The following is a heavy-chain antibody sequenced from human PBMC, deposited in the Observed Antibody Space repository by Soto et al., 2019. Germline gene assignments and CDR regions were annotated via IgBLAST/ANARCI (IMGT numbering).Heavy chain of an antibody. V-gene: IGHV3-23*01. CDR3: AKLVSPALSDY. D-gene: IGHD2-15*01. CDR2: ISISGDAA. CDR1: GFTFSVSD. Sequence: DVQVLESGGGLVQPGGSLRLSCAPSGFTFSVSDMTWVRQAPGKGLEWVSSISISGDAAYYADSVKGRFTISRDNSKNSLYLQMSSLRAEATAVYYCAKLVSPALSDYWARGGLVTVSS. J-gene: IGHJ4*02.